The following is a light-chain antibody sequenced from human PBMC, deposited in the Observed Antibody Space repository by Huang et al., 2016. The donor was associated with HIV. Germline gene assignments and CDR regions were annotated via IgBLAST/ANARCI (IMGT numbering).Light chain of an antibody. Sequence: IQMTQSPSSLSASIGDRVNITCRASRNIGTFLNWYQQKPGRAPKLLMFTTSTLEIGVPSRFSGSGSGTDFTLTISSLQPEDFATYSCQQSFSSPRVTFGPGTTVDIK. V-gene: IGKV1-39*01. J-gene: IGKJ3*01. CDR1: RNIGTF. CDR2: TTS. CDR3: QQSFSSPRVT.